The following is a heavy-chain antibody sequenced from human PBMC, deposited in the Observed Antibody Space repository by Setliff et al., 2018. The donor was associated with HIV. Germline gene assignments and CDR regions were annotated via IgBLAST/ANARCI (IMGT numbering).Heavy chain of an antibody. CDR1: VGSFSGHY. CDR2: TNPSGST. CDR3: ARATSPRPMVRGGWFDP. J-gene: IGHJ5*02. D-gene: IGHD3-10*01. Sequence: SETLSLTCAVYVGSFSGHYWIWIRQPPGKGLEWIGETNPSGSTKYNPSLKSRVTISVDRSKNQFSLKLTSVTAADTAVYYCARATSPRPMVRGGWFDPWGQGTLVTVSS. V-gene: IGHV4-34*01.